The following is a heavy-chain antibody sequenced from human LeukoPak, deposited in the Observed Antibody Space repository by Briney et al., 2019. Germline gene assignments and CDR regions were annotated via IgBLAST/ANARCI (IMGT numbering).Heavy chain of an antibody. D-gene: IGHD1-26*01. Sequence: GGSLRLSCAGPGFTFSSYWMHWVRHAPGKGLVWVSRINSDGSSTSYADSVKGRFTISRDNAKNTLYLQMNSLRAEDTAVYYFARSRIVGAQLPDWGQGTLVTVSS. CDR3: ARSRIVGAQLPD. V-gene: IGHV3-74*01. CDR1: GFTFSSYW. CDR2: INSDGSST. J-gene: IGHJ4*02.